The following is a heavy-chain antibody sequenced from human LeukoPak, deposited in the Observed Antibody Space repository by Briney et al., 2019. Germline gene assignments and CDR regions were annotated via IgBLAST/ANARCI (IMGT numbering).Heavy chain of an antibody. CDR3: AKDIGRGYSYGYHHYYGMDV. V-gene: IGHV3-9*01. CDR1: GFTFGDYA. D-gene: IGHD5-18*01. Sequence: GGSLRLSCAGSGFTFGDYAMRWVRQAPGKGLQWVSGISWNSGNIVYADSVKGRFTISRDNAKNSLYLQMNSLRAEDTALYYCAKDIGRGYSYGYHHYYGMDVWGQGTTVTVSS. J-gene: IGHJ6*02. CDR2: ISWNSGNI.